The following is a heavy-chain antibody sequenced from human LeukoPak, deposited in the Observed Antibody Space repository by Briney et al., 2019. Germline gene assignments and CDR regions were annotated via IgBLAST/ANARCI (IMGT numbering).Heavy chain of an antibody. CDR3: AKIDYGGND. V-gene: IGHV3-9*01. CDR2: ISWNSVSI. Sequence: SLRLSCAASGFTFDESAMHWVRQAPGKGLQGVSGISWNSVSIGYADSVKGRFTISRDNAKNSLYLQMNSLRAEDTAFYYCAKIDYGGNDWGQGTLVTVSS. J-gene: IGHJ4*02. D-gene: IGHD4-23*01. CDR1: GFTFDESA.